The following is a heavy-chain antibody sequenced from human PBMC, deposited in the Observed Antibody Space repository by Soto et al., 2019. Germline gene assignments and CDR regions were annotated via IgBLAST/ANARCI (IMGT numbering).Heavy chain of an antibody. CDR2: IYYSGST. Sequence: PSETLSLTCTVSGGSISSYYWSWIRQPPGKGLEWIGYIYYSGSTNYNPSLKSRVTISVDTSKNQFSLKLSSVTAADTAVYYCASTPLWFGESRNWFDPWGQGTLVTVSS. J-gene: IGHJ5*02. D-gene: IGHD3-10*01. V-gene: IGHV4-59*01. CDR1: GGSISSYY. CDR3: ASTPLWFGESRNWFDP.